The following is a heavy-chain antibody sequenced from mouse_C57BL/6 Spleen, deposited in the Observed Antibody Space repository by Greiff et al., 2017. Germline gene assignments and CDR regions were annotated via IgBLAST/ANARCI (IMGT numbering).Heavy chain of an antibody. Sequence: VQLQQSGPKLVKPGASVKIPCKASGYTFTDYNMDWVKQSHGKSLEWIGDINPNNGGTIYNQKFKGKATLTVDKSSSTAYMELRSLTSEDTAVYYCARRRPYYYGSSCAMDYWGQGTSVTVSS. CDR1: GYTFTDYN. CDR2: INPNNGGT. CDR3: ARRRPYYYGSSCAMDY. J-gene: IGHJ4*01. D-gene: IGHD1-1*01. V-gene: IGHV1-18*01.